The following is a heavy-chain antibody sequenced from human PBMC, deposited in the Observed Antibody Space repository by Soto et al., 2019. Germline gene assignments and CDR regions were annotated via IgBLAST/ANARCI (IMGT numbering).Heavy chain of an antibody. CDR2: ISFNGTT. Sequence: SEILSLTCTVSGGSMTPYYWTWIRQSPGKGLEWIGYISFNGTTDYNPSLKSRLTMSVDTSKNQFSLKLTSMTAADTAVYYCATLPHYGDPNAGFWGHGILVTVSS. CDR3: ATLPHYGDPNAGF. CDR1: GGSMTPYY. D-gene: IGHD4-17*01. V-gene: IGHV4-59*08. J-gene: IGHJ4*01.